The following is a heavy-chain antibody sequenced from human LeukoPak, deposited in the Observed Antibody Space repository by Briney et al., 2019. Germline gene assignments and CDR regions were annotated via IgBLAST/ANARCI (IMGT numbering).Heavy chain of an antibody. CDR3: ARDWDSSGYYYPGTFDI. D-gene: IGHD3-22*01. Sequence: GGSLRLSCAASGFTFSSYSMNWVRQAPGKGLEWVSSISSSSSYIYYADSVKGRFTISRDNAKNSLYLQMNSLRAEDTAVYYCARDWDSSGYYYPGTFDIWGQGTMVTVSS. V-gene: IGHV3-21*01. CDR2: ISSSSSYI. J-gene: IGHJ3*02. CDR1: GFTFSSYS.